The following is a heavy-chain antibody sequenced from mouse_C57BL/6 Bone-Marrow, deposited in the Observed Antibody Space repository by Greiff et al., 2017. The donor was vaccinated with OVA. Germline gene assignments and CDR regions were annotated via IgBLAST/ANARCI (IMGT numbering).Heavy chain of an antibody. Sequence: VQLKESGAELVRPGASVKLSCTASGFNIKDDYMHWVKQRPEQGLEWIGWIDPENGDTEYASKFQGKATITADTSSNTAYLQLSSLTPEDTAVDDCATVVRNHRGAWFAYWGQGTLVTVSA. D-gene: IGHD1-1*01. CDR2: IDPENGDT. V-gene: IGHV14-4*01. CDR3: ATVVRNHRGAWFAY. J-gene: IGHJ3*01. CDR1: GFNIKDDY.